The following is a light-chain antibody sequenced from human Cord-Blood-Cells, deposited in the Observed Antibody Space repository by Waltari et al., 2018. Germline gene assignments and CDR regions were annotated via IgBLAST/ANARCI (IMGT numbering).Light chain of an antibody. CDR3: QQYNNWPLT. CDR2: GAS. V-gene: IGKV3-15*01. CDR1: QRVSSN. J-gene: IGKJ4*01. Sequence: DIVMTQSPATLSVSPGERATLSCRASQRVSSNLAWYQQKPGQAPRLLIFGASTRATGSPARCSGSGSGTEFTLTISSLQSEDFAVYYCQQYNNWPLTFGGGTKVEIK.